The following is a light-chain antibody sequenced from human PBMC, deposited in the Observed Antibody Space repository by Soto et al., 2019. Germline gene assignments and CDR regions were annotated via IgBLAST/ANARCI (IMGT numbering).Light chain of an antibody. J-gene: IGKJ1*01. CDR1: QNINIW. CDR2: NAA. V-gene: IGKV1-5*01. CDR3: QQYNGDSRG. Sequence: DIQMTQSPSTLSASVGDRVTITCRASQNINIWLAWYQQKPGKAPKLLIYNAAYLGSGVPSRFSGSGSGTEFTLTISSLQPDDFAIYYCQQYNGDSRGFGQGTKVELK.